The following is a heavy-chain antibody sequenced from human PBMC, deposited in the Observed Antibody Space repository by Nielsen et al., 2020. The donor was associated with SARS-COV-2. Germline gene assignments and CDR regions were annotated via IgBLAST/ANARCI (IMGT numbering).Heavy chain of an antibody. D-gene: IGHD3/OR15-3a*01. Sequence: GSLRLSCTVSGGSISSSSYYWGWIRQPPGKGLEWIGSIYYSGSTNYNPSLKSRVAMSVDAAKNQFSLKLHSVTAADTAVYYCARRGYDFWSSPRYFYMDVWGRGTMVTVSS. J-gene: IGHJ6*03. CDR1: GGSISSSSYY. CDR3: ARRGYDFWSSPRYFYMDV. V-gene: IGHV4-39*07. CDR2: IYYSGST.